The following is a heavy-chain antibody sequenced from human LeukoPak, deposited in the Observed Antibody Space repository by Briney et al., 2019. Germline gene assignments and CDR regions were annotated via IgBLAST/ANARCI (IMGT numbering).Heavy chain of an antibody. V-gene: IGHV3-21*01. CDR2: ISSSSSYI. CDR3: ARYYYDSRGYYFFFDY. D-gene: IGHD3-22*01. Sequence: PGGSLRLSCAASGFTFSSYSMNWVRQAPGKGLEWVSSISSSSSYIYYADSVKGRFTISRDNAKNSLYLQMNSLRAEDTAVYYCARYYYDSRGYYFFFDYWGQGTLVTVSS. CDR1: GFTFSSYS. J-gene: IGHJ4*02.